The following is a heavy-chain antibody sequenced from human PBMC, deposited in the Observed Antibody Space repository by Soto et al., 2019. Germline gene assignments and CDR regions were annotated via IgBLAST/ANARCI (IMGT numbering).Heavy chain of an antibody. CDR1: GGTFSNYA. V-gene: IGHV1-69*01. D-gene: IGHD6-13*01. CDR2: IIPISDTA. Sequence: QVQLVQSGAEVKKPGSSVKVSCKASGGTFSNYAISWVRQAPGQGREWMRGIIPISDTANYAQKFQGRVTITADESTSTAYMELSSLRSEDTAVYYCAREIKEDLEQQLATRPTNYYGTDVWGQGTMVTVSS. J-gene: IGHJ6*01. CDR3: AREIKEDLEQQLATRPTNYYGTDV.